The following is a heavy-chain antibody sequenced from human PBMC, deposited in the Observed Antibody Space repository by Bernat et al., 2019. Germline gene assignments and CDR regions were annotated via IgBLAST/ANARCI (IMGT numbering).Heavy chain of an antibody. J-gene: IGHJ6*04. CDR1: GFTFSTYG. CDR2: ISGSGAST. Sequence: EVQLLESGGGLVQAGGSLRLSCAASGFTFSTYGMTWVRLAPGKGLGWVSSISGSGASTFYVDSVQGRCTISRDNSKNTVSLHMNSLRSDDTAFYYCARHEDRSKLYHYGMDVWDEGTTVTVSS. V-gene: IGHV3-23*01. CDR3: ARHEDRSKLYHYGMDV.